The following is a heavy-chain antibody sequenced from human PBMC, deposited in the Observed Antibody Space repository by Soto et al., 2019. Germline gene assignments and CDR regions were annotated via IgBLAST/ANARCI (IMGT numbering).Heavy chain of an antibody. J-gene: IGHJ4*02. D-gene: IGHD2-15*01. Sequence: SETLSLTCPVSGGSISSYYWSWIRQPPGKGLEWIGYIYYSGSTNYSPSLKSRVTISVDTSKNQFSLKLSSVTAADTAVYYCASGGSCYSRYCYFDYWGQGTLVTVSS. CDR3: ASGGSCYSRYCYFDY. CDR2: IYYSGST. V-gene: IGHV4-59*01. CDR1: GGSISSYY.